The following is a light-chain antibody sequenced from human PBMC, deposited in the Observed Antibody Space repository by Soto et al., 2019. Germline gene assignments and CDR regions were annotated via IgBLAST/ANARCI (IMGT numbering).Light chain of an antibody. Sequence: QSVLTQPRSVSGSPGQSVTISCAGTSSDVGTYNYVSWYQQHPGKAPKLMISDVSRRPSGVPDRFSGSKSGNTASLTISGLQAEDEADYYCCSYAGGYAWVFGGGTKVTVL. CDR1: SSDVGTYNY. CDR3: CSYAGGYAWV. V-gene: IGLV2-11*01. CDR2: DVS. J-gene: IGLJ3*02.